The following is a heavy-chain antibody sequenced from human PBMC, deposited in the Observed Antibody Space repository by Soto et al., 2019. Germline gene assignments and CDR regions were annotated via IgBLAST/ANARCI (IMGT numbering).Heavy chain of an antibody. V-gene: IGHV3-53*04. D-gene: IGHD3-22*01. Sequence: EVQLVESGGGLVRPGGSLRLSCAASGFTVSNNYMTWVRQAPGKGLEWVSIIYIGGSTYYADSVKGRFTISRHNSKNTVYLEMNSLRAEDTAVYYCARGTSVVSDAFDIWGQGTMVTVSS. J-gene: IGHJ3*02. CDR1: GFTVSNNY. CDR3: ARGTSVVSDAFDI. CDR2: IYIGGST.